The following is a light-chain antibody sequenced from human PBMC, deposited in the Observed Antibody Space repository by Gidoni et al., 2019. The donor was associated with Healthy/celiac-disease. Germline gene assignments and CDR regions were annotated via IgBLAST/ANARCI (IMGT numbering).Light chain of an antibody. CDR3: QQYYSTPQT. J-gene: IGKJ1*01. CDR1: QSVLYSSNHKNY. Sequence: DIVMTQPPDSLAVSLGERATINCKSSQSVLYSSNHKNYLAWYQQKPGQPPTLLIYWASTRESGVPDRFSGSGSGTDFTLTISSLQAEDVAVYYCQQYYSTPQTFGQGTKVEIK. V-gene: IGKV4-1*01. CDR2: WAS.